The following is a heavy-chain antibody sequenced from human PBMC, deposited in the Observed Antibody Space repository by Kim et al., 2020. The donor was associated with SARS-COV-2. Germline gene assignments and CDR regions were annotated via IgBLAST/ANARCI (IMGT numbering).Heavy chain of an antibody. J-gene: IGHJ3*02. CDR1: GFTFSSYA. CDR2: ISYDGSNK. CDR3: ASDLRGFGELSRGAFDI. D-gene: IGHD3-10*01. Sequence: GGSLRLSCAASGFTFSSYAMHWVRQAPGKGLEWVAVISYDGSNKYYADSVKGRFTISRDNSKNTLYLQMNSLRAEDTAVYYCASDLRGFGELSRGAFDIWGQGTMVTVSS. V-gene: IGHV3-30-3*01.